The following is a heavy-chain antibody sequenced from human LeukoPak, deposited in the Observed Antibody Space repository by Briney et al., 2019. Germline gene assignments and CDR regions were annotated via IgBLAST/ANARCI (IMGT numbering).Heavy chain of an antibody. CDR3: ASARIGPYYYYGMDV. V-gene: IGHV3-48*03. Sequence: PGGSLRLSCAASGFTFSSYEMNWVRHAPGKGLEWVSYISSSGSTIYYADSVKGRFTISRDNAKNSLYLQMNSLRAEDTAVYYCASARIGPYYYYGMDVWGQGTTVTVSS. D-gene: IGHD3/OR15-3a*01. CDR1: GFTFSSYE. J-gene: IGHJ6*02. CDR2: ISSSGSTI.